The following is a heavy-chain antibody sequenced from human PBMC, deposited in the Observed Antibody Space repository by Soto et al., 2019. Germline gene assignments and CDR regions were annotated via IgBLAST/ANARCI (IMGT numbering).Heavy chain of an antibody. CDR3: AREVAVARNAFDI. CDR2: INPNSGGT. CDR1: GYTFTGYY. D-gene: IGHD6-19*01. Sequence: ASVKVSCKASGYTFTGYYMHWVRQAPGQGLEWMGWINPNSGGTNYAQKFQGWVTMTRDTSISTAYMELSRLRSDDTAVYYCAREVAVARNAFDIWGQGTMVTVSS. J-gene: IGHJ3*02. V-gene: IGHV1-2*04.